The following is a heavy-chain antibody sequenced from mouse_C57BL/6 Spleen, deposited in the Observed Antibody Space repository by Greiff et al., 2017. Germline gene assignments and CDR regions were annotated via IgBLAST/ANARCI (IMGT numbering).Heavy chain of an antibody. V-gene: IGHV1-80*01. CDR2: IYPGDGDT. CDR3: ARSITTVVAMDFDY. CDR1: GYAFRSYW. Sequence: QVQLQQSGAELVKPGASVKISCKASGYAFRSYWMNWVKQRPGKGLEWIGQIYPGDGDTNYNGKFKGEATMTADKSSSTAYMQLSRLTSEDSAVYFCARSITTVVAMDFDYWGQGTTLTVSS. D-gene: IGHD1-1*01. J-gene: IGHJ2*01.